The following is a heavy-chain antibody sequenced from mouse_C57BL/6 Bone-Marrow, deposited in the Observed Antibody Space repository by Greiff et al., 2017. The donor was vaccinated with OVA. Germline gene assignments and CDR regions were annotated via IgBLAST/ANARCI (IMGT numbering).Heavy chain of an antibody. J-gene: IGHJ1*03. CDR2: INPYNGGT. CDR1: GYTFTDYY. V-gene: IGHV1-19*01. Sequence: EVQLQQSGPVLVKPGASVKMSCKASGYTFTDYYMNWVKQSHGKSLEWIGVINPYNGGTSYNQKFKGKATLTVDKSSSTAYMELNSLTSEDSAVYYCARRGYYYGSHWYFDVWGTGTTVTVSS. CDR3: ARRGYYYGSHWYFDV. D-gene: IGHD1-1*01.